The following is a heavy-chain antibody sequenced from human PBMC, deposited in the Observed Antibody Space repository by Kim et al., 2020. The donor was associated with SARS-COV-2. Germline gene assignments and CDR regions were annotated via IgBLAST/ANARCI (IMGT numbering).Heavy chain of an antibody. J-gene: IGHJ4*02. V-gene: IGHV1-2*02. D-gene: IGHD2-21*02. CDR2: INPNSGGT. Sequence: ASVKVSCKASGYTFTGYYMHWVRQAPGQGLEWMGWINPNSGGTNYAQKFQGRVTMTRDTSISTAYMELSRLRSDDTAVYYCATPSPPQTDTLDYWGQGTLVTVSS. CDR1: GYTFTGYY. CDR3: ATPSPPQTDTLDY.